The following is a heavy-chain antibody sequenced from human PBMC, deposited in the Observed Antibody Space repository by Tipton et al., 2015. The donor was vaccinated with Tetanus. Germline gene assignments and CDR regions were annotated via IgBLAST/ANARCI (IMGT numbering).Heavy chain of an antibody. Sequence: VQLVQSGGGLMQPGGSLRLSCAASGFTVTGNYMSWVRQAPGKGLEWVSVFYSGGDTYYADSVKGRFTISRDNSKNTLYLQMNSLRVEDTAVYYCTRDSHPTTGIIPSWGQGTLVPVSS. J-gene: IGHJ5*02. CDR3: TRDSHPTTGIIPS. CDR1: GFTVTGNY. V-gene: IGHV3-53*01. CDR2: FYSGGDT. D-gene: IGHD4-23*01.